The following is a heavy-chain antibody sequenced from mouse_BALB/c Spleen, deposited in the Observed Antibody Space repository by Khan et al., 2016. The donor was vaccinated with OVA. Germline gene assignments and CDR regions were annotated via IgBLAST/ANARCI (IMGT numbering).Heavy chain of an antibody. CDR2: ISYSDST. Sequence: ELVESGPGLVKPSQSLSLTCTVTGYSITSNYAWNWIRQFPGNKLEWMGYISYSDSTSYNPSLKSRISITRDTSQNQFFLQLNSVTTEDTATYYCARGNYYGYYFDYWGQGTTLTVSS. D-gene: IGHD1-1*01. V-gene: IGHV3-2*02. CDR3: ARGNYYGYYFDY. J-gene: IGHJ2*01. CDR1: GYSITSNYA.